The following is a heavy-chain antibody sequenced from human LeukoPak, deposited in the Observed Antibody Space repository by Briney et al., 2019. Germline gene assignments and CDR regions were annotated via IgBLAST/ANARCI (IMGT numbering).Heavy chain of an antibody. Sequence: GGSLRLSCAASGFTFSSYAMSWVRQAPGKGLEWVSAISGSGGSTYYADSVKGRFTISRDNAKNSLYLQMNSLRAEDTAVYYCARVGTDDAFDIWGQGTMVTVSS. CDR3: ARVGTDDAFDI. J-gene: IGHJ3*02. CDR2: ISGSGGST. V-gene: IGHV3-23*01. CDR1: GFTFSSYA.